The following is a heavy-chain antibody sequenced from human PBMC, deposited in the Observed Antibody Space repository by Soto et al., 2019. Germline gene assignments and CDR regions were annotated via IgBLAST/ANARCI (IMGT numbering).Heavy chain of an antibody. CDR1: GYTFTSYG. V-gene: IGHV1-18*01. CDR3: ARFMTYYYDSSGYYASD. D-gene: IGHD3-22*01. Sequence: QVQLVQSGAEVKKPGASVKVSCKASGYTFTSYGISWVRQAPGQGLEWMGWISAYNGNTNYAQKLQGRVTMTTDTSTSAAYMELRSLRSDDTAVYYCARFMTYYYDSSGYYASDWGQGTLVTVSS. J-gene: IGHJ4*02. CDR2: ISAYNGNT.